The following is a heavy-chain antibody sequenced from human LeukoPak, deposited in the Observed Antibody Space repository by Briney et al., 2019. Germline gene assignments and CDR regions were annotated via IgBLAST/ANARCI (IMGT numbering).Heavy chain of an antibody. CDR1: GDTFNNFA. D-gene: IGHD5-12*01. CDR3: AREHGDDLSPGGDTFDT. V-gene: IGHV1-69*13. CDR2: IIPTFGTA. Sequence: SVKVSCKASGDTFNNFAISWVRQAPGQGLEWMRGIIPTFGTANYAQKFQSRVTITADESTSTVYMELSSLRFEDTAMYYCAREHGDDLSPGGDTFDTWGQGTMVTVSS. J-gene: IGHJ3*02.